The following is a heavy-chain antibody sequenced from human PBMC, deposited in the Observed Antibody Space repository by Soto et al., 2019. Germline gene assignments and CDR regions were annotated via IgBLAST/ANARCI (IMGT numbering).Heavy chain of an antibody. Sequence: GASVKVSCKASGYTFSTYGFSWVRQAPGQGLEWMGWIGADNGDTNYAQNFQGRVTMTTDTSTTTSYMELRSLTSDDTAVYFCAREWQGAEGLEPWGQGPLVTVSS. CDR3: AREWQGAEGLEP. D-gene: IGHD3-16*01. CDR1: GYTFSTYG. CDR2: IGADNGDT. V-gene: IGHV1-18*01. J-gene: IGHJ5*02.